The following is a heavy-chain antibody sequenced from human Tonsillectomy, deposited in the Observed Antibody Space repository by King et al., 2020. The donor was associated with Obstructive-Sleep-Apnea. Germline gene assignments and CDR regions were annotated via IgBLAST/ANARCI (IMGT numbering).Heavy chain of an antibody. J-gene: IGHJ6*02. V-gene: IGHV3-30*04. Sequence: QLVQSGGGVVQPGRSLRLSCVASGFTFSSYAMYWVRQAPGKGLEWVALISHDGNIQSYADSVTGRFIISRETSKNMLSLQMNSLRTEDTAIYFCARDKDSDPSLFYGMDVWGQGTTVTVSS. CDR3: ARDKDSDPSLFYGMDV. CDR1: GFTFSSYA. D-gene: IGHD2-21*02. CDR2: ISHDGNIQ.